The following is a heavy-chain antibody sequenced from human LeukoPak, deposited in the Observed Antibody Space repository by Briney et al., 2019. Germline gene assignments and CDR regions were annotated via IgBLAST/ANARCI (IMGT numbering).Heavy chain of an antibody. CDR3: ARRGYSYALYYFDY. J-gene: IGHJ4*02. CDR1: GYTFTSYG. D-gene: IGHD5-18*01. CDR2: ISAYNGNT. V-gene: IGHV1-18*01. Sequence: ASVKVSCKASGYTFTSYGISWVRQAPGQGLEWVGWISAYNGNTNYAQKLQGRVTMTTDTSTSTAYMELRSLRSDDTAVYYCARRGYSYALYYFDYWGQGTLVTVSS.